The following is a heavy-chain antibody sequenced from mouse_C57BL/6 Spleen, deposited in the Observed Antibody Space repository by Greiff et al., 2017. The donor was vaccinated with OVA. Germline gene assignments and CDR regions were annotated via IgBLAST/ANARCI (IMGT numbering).Heavy chain of an antibody. CDR1: GFTFSDYY. D-gene: IGHD3-1*01. J-gene: IGHJ2*01. CDR2: INHDGSST. V-gene: IGHV5-16*01. Sequence: EVQLVESEGGLVQPGSSMKLSCTASGFTFSDYYMAWVRQVPEKGLEWVANINHDGSSTYYLDYLKSRFIISRDNAKNILYLQMSSLKSEDTATDYCARDGGYEGYFDYWGQGTTLTVSS. CDR3: ARDGGYEGYFDY.